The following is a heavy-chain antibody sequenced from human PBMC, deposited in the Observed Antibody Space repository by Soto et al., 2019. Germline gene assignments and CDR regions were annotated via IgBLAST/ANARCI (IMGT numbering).Heavy chain of an antibody. J-gene: IGHJ4*02. CDR3: ARDRKSTYITGGFDS. D-gene: IGHD3-3*01. V-gene: IGHV4-59*01. Sequence: QVQLQESGPGLVKPSETLSLTCSVSGGSISDYYWSWIRQSPEKGLEYIAYSSYGGITNLNGALNGRVTMSIDTSKNPFSPKATSLTAAATAVYYCARDRKSTYITGGFDSWGQGTLVTVSS. CDR1: GGSISDYY. CDR2: SSYGGIT.